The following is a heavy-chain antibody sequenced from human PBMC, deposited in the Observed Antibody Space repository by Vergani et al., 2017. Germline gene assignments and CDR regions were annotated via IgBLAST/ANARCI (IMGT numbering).Heavy chain of an antibody. CDR1: GFTFSSYA. Sequence: EVQLLESGGGLVQPGGSLRLSCAASGFTFSSYAMSWVRQAPGKGLEWVSAISGSGGSTYYADSVKGRFTISRDNSKNTLYLQMNSLRAEDTAVYYCARHASPNDFWSAEDRSFDYWGQGTLVTVSS. D-gene: IGHD3-3*01. CDR2: ISGSGGST. V-gene: IGHV3-23*01. J-gene: IGHJ4*02. CDR3: ARHASPNDFWSAEDRSFDY.